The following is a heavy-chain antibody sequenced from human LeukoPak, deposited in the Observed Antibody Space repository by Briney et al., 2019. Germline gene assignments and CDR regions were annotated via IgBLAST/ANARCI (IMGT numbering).Heavy chain of an antibody. D-gene: IGHD3-9*01. Sequence: PGGSLRLSCAASGFTFSSYSMNWVRQAPGKGLEWVSSISSSSSYIYYADSVKGRFTISRDNAKNSLYLQMNSLRAEDTAVYYCATDLGLRYFDWLLYPDYWGQGTLVTVSS. V-gene: IGHV3-21*01. CDR2: ISSSSSYI. CDR3: ATDLGLRYFDWLLYPDY. J-gene: IGHJ4*02. CDR1: GFTFSSYS.